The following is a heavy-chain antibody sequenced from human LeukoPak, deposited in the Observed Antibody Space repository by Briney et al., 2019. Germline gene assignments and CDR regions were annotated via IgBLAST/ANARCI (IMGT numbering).Heavy chain of an antibody. Sequence: GGSLRLSCAASEFTFNNYAMTWVRQAPGKGLEWVSTISGSGGSTYYADSVKGRFTISRDNSKNTLFLQMSNLRAEDTAVYYCAKRGTGSWSFDYWGRGSLVIVSS. D-gene: IGHD2-8*02. CDR1: EFTFNNYA. J-gene: IGHJ4*02. CDR2: ISGSGGST. CDR3: AKRGTGSWSFDY. V-gene: IGHV3-23*01.